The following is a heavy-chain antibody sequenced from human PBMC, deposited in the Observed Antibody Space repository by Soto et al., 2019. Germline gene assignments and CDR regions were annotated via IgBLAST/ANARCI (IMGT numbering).Heavy chain of an antibody. CDR2: ISWDGGST. CDR3: AKDSGGRLLSDAFDI. J-gene: IGHJ3*02. Sequence: GGSLRLSCAASGFTFDDYAMHWVRQAPGKGLEWVSLISWDGGSTYYADSVKGRFTISRDNSKNSLYLQMNSLRAEDTALYYGAKDSGGRLLSDAFDIWGQGTMVTVSS. D-gene: IGHD3-10*01. CDR1: GFTFDDYA. V-gene: IGHV3-43D*03.